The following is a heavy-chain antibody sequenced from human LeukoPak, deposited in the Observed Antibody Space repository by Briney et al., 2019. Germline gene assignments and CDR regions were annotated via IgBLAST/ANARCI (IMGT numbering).Heavy chain of an antibody. CDR2: ISSSSSYI. D-gene: IGHD3-3*01. Sequence: PGGSLRLSSAASGFTFSSYSMNWVRQAPGKGLEWVSSISSSSSYIYYADSVKGRFTISRDNAKNSLYLQMNSLRAEDTAVYYCARMSRRITIFGVASRLSYYMDVWGKGTTVTVSS. CDR3: ARMSRRITIFGVASRLSYYMDV. J-gene: IGHJ6*03. V-gene: IGHV3-21*01. CDR1: GFTFSSYS.